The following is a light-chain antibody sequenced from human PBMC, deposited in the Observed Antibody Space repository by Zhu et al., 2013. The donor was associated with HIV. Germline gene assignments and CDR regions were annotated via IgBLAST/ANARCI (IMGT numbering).Light chain of an antibody. J-gene: IGKJ5*01. Sequence: EVVMTQSPVTLSVSPGERATLSCRASQSVNTNLAWYQQKPGRAPRLLIHGASTRATGVPARFSGSGSGTEFTLTISSLQSEDFAVYYCQEYNDWPPITFGQGTRLEI. CDR2: GAS. V-gene: IGKV3-15*01. CDR1: QSVNTN. CDR3: QEYNDWPPIT.